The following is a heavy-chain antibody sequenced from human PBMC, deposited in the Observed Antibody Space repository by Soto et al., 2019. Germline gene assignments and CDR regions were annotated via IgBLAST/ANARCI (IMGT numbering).Heavy chain of an antibody. CDR2: INPSGGST. J-gene: IGHJ2*01. Sequence: QVQLVQSGAEVKKPGASVKVSCKASGYTFTSYYMHWVRQAPGQGLEWMGIINPSGGSTSYAQKFQGRVTMTRDTSTSTVYMELSSLRSEDTAVYYCARAGHDYGDYANWYFDLWGRGTLVTVSS. CDR3: ARAGHDYGDYANWYFDL. V-gene: IGHV1-46*03. D-gene: IGHD4-17*01. CDR1: GYTFTSYY.